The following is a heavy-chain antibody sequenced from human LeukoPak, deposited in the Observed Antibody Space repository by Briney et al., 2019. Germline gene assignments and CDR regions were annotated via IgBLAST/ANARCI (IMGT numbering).Heavy chain of an antibody. J-gene: IGHJ4*02. V-gene: IGHV3-23*01. CDR1: GFTFSSYA. CDR3: AGYGGNSF. D-gene: IGHD4-23*01. Sequence: GGSLRLSCAASGFTFSSYAMSWVRQAPGKGLEWVSSISGSGDSTYYADSVKGRFTISRDNSKNTVYLQMNSLRAEDTAVYYCAGYGGNSFRGQGTPVTVSS. CDR2: ISGSGDST.